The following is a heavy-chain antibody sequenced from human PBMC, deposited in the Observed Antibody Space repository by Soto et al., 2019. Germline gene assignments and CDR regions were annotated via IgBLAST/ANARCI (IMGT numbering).Heavy chain of an antibody. Sequence: SETLSLTCTVSGGSISSYYWSWIRQPPGKGLEWIGYIYYSGSTNYNPSLKSRVTISVDTSKNQFSLKLSSVTAADTAVYYYARVRGAARSEYAFDIWGQGTMVTVSS. CDR1: GGSISSYY. D-gene: IGHD6-6*01. V-gene: IGHV4-59*01. CDR2: IYYSGST. CDR3: ARVRGAARSEYAFDI. J-gene: IGHJ3*02.